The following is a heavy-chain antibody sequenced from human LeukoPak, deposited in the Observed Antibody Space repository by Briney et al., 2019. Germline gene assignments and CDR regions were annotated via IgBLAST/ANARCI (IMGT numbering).Heavy chain of an antibody. CDR1: GVTVSSNY. J-gene: IGHJ5*02. V-gene: IGHV3-53*01. D-gene: IGHD1-26*01. CDR3: ARAQWGAGAGFDP. CDR2: IYSGGST. Sequence: GGSLRLSCAASGVTVSSNYMSWVRQAPGKGLEWVAVIYSGGSTYYADSVKGRFTISRDNSKSTLYLQMHSLRAEDTAVYYCARAQWGAGAGFDPWGQGTLVTVSS.